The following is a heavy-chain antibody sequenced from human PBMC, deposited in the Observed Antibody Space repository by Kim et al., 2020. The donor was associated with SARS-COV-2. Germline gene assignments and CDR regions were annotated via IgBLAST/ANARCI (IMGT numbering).Heavy chain of an antibody. CDR1: GGSFSIYY. D-gene: IGHD6-19*01. Sequence: SETLSLTCAVYGGSFSIYYWSWIRQPPGKGLEWIGEINHSGSTNYNPSLKSRVTISVDIFKSQFSLKLSSVIAADTAVYYCARVPQWTNWFDPWGQGSLV. V-gene: IGHV4-34*01. CDR3: ARVPQWTNWFDP. CDR2: INHSGST. J-gene: IGHJ5*02.